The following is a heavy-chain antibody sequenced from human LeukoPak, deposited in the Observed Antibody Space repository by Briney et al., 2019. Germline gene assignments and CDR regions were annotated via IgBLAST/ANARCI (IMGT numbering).Heavy chain of an antibody. D-gene: IGHD3-9*01. V-gene: IGHV5-51*01. Sequence: GESLKISCKGSGYSFTSYWIGWVRQMPGKGLEWMVIIYPGDSDTRYSPSFQGQVTISADKSISTAYLQWSSLKASDTAMYYCARSSQDYDIFTGYYGNYFDYWGQGTLVTVSS. J-gene: IGHJ4*02. CDR1: GYSFTSYW. CDR2: IYPGDSDT. CDR3: ARSSQDYDIFTGYYGNYFDY.